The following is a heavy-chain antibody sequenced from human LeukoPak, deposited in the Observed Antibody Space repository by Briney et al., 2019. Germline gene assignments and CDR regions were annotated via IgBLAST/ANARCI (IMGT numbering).Heavy chain of an antibody. J-gene: IGHJ4*02. D-gene: IGHD3-22*01. Sequence: ASVKVSCKASGGTFSSYAISWVRQAPGQGLEWMGWISGYNGNTNYAQKLQGRVTMTTDTSTSTVYMELSSLRSEDTAVYYCARSPYYYDSSGYLLFDYWGQGTLVTVSS. CDR3: ARSPYYYDSSGYLLFDY. CDR1: GGTFSSYA. V-gene: IGHV1-18*01. CDR2: ISGYNGNT.